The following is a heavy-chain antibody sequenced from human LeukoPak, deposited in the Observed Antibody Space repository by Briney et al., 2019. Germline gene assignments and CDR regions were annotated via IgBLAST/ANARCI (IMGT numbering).Heavy chain of an antibody. CDR1: VDTLTKYN. CDR2: MNPNSGNT. V-gene: IGHV1-8*01. Sequence: ASVKVSFKPSVDTLTKYNISRVRQATEQGLERMGWMNPNSGNTGYAQELQGRVTMTRDSSISTAFMELSSLRSEDTAVYYCARGGTIYDTILEDAFDIWGQGTMVTVSS. J-gene: IGHJ3*02. D-gene: IGHD3-22*01. CDR3: ARGGTIYDTILEDAFDI.